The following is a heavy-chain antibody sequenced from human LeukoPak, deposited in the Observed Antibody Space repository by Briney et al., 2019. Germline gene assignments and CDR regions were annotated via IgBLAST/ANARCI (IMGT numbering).Heavy chain of an antibody. CDR3: ARGIGGAALASATNFDY. V-gene: IGHV3-21*01. Sequence: GGSLRLSCVVSGFTFSSYWMHWVRQAPGRGLEWVSSISGSSSYVYYADSVKGRFTISRDNAKNSLYLQMNSLRAEDTAVYYCARGIGGAALASATNFDYWGQGTLVTVSS. D-gene: IGHD1-26*01. CDR2: ISGSSSYV. J-gene: IGHJ4*02. CDR1: GFTFSSYW.